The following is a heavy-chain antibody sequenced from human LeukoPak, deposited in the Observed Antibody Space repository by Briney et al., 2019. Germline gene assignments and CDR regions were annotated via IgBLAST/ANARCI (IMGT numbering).Heavy chain of an antibody. Sequence: PGGSLRLSCAASGFTFSTYWMSWVRQAPGKGLEWVANIKQDGTEKYYVDSVKGRFTISRDNAKKSLYLQMNSLRAEDTAVYYCARFQDTAMVIDYWGQGTLVTVSS. CDR1: GFTFSTYW. J-gene: IGHJ4*02. V-gene: IGHV3-7*01. CDR3: ARFQDTAMVIDY. D-gene: IGHD5-18*01. CDR2: IKQDGTEK.